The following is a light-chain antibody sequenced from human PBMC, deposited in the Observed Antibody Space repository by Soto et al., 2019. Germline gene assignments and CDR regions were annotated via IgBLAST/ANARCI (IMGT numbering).Light chain of an antibody. CDR3: QQYGSSPRT. Sequence: EIVLTQSPGTLSLSPGEIATLSCRASQSVSSSYLAWYQQKPGQAPRLLIYGASSRATCIPDRFSGSGSGTDFTLTISRLEPEDFAVYYCQQYGSSPRTFGQGPKVDIK. V-gene: IGKV3-20*01. J-gene: IGKJ1*01. CDR1: QSVSSSY. CDR2: GAS.